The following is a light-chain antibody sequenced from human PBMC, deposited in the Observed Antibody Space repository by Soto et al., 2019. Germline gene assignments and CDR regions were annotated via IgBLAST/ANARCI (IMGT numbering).Light chain of an antibody. CDR3: LQYGNSLPWT. CDR1: QSVSNNY. V-gene: IGKV3-20*01. J-gene: IGKJ1*01. CDR2: GAS. Sequence: EIVLTQSPGTLSLSPGERATLSCRASQSVSNNYLGWYQQKPGQAPRLLVYGASRRATGIPDRFSGSGSGTDFTLTISGLEAEDFAVYYCLQYGNSLPWTFGQGTKVEIK.